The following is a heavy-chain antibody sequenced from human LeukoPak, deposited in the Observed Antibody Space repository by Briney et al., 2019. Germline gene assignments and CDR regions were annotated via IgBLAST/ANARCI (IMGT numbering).Heavy chain of an antibody. D-gene: IGHD2-15*01. CDR1: GYTFTVYY. CDR2: SNPNSGGT. CDR3: ARGRYCSDGNCYHNWFDP. Sequence: ASVKVSCKASGYTFTVYYMHWVRQAPGQGTEWMGWSNPNSGGTDYAQKLQGRVTMTRDTSINTAYMEVISLRPDDTAVYYCARGRYCSDGNCYHNWFDPWGQGTLVIVSS. V-gene: IGHV1-2*02. J-gene: IGHJ5*02.